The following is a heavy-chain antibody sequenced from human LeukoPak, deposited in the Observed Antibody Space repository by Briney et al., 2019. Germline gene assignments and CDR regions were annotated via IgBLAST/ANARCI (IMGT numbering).Heavy chain of an antibody. CDR1: GFTFSSYA. CDR3: AKDPGGEFYCGGDCQGY. V-gene: IGHV3-23*01. CDR2: TSGSGGST. D-gene: IGHD2-21*02. J-gene: IGHJ4*02. Sequence: PGGSLRLSCAASGFTFSSYAMSWLRQAPGKGLEWVSATSGSGGSTYYADSVKGRFTISRDNSKNTLYLQMNSLRAEDTAVYYCAKDPGGEFYCGGDCQGYWGQGTLVTVSS.